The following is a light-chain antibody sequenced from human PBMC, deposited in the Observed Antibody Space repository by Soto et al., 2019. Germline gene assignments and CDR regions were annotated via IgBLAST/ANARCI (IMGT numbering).Light chain of an antibody. CDR2: DVS. CDR1: SSDVGGYNY. V-gene: IGLV2-14*01. J-gene: IGLJ2*01. Sequence: QSALTQPASVSGSPGQSITISCTGTSSDVGGYNYVSWYQQHPGKAPKLMIYDVSNRPSGVSNRFSDSKSCNTASLTIYGLQAEYEADYYCSSYTSSRIYVVFGGGTKPTVL. CDR3: SSYTSSRIYVV.